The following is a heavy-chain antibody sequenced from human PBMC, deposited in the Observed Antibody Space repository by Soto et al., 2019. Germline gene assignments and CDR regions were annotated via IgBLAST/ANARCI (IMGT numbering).Heavy chain of an antibody. CDR1: GGTFSSYA. V-gene: IGHV1-69*13. CDR2: IIPIFGTA. CDR3: ARPVVTRGYYYYGMDV. J-gene: IGHJ6*02. Sequence: SVKVSCKASGGTFSSYAISWVRQAPGQGLEWMGGIIPIFGTANYAQKFQGRVTITADESTSTAYKKLSSLRSEDTAVNYCARPVVTRGYYYYGMDVWGQGTTVTVSS. D-gene: IGHD2-15*01.